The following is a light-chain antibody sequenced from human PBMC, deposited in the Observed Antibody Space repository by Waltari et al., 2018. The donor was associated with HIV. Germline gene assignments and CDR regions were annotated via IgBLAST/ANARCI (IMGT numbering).Light chain of an antibody. J-gene: IGLJ3*02. CDR2: STN. CDR1: SGSVSTTSF. V-gene: IGLV8-61*01. CDR3: LVHMGHGAWV. Sequence: QTVVTQEPSFSVSPGGTVTLPCGLNSGSVSTTSFPSWYQQTPGQAPRPLIYSTNIRSSGVPERFSGSILGNKAALTITGAQADDESDYYCLVHMGHGAWVFGGGTKLTVL.